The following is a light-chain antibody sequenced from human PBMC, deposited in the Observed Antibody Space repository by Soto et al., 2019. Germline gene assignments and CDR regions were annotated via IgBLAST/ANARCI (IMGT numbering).Light chain of an antibody. CDR2: AAS. J-gene: IGKJ2*01. CDR3: QQSHITTLFT. Sequence: DLQMTQSPSSLSASIGDRVTITCRASQNINSHLNWYQQKPGKAPKVVIYAASRLQSGVPSRFSGSASGTEFTLTISSLEPEDFATYYCQQSHITTLFTFGKGTKLEIK. V-gene: IGKV1-39*01. CDR1: QNINSH.